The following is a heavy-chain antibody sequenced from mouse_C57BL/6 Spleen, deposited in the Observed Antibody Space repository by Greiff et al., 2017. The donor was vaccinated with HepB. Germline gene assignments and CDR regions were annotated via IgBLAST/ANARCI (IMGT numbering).Heavy chain of an antibody. CDR2: INPSTGGT. CDR1: GYSFTGYY. Sequence: EVKLVESGPELVKPGASVKISCKASGYSFTGYYMNWVKQSPEKSLEWIGEINPSTGGTTYNQKFKAKATLTVDKSSSTAYMQLKSLTSEDSAVYYCARTYDYGGWYFDVWGTGTTVTVSS. J-gene: IGHJ1*03. D-gene: IGHD2-4*01. CDR3: ARTYDYGGWYFDV. V-gene: IGHV1-42*01.